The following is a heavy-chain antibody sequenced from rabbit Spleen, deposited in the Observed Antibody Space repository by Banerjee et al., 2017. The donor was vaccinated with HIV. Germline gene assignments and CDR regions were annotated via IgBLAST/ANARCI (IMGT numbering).Heavy chain of an antibody. V-gene: IGHV1S40*01. Sequence: QSLEESGGDLVKPGASLTLTCTASGVSFSGDSYMCWVRQAPGKGLEWIACIDAGSSGSTYSATWAKGRFTISKTSSTTVTLQMTSLTAADTATYFCARDTGTSFSTYGMDLWGQGTLVTVS. CDR2: IDAGSSGST. D-gene: IGHD8-1*01. J-gene: IGHJ6*01. CDR3: ARDTGTSFSTYGMDL. CDR1: GVSFSGDSY.